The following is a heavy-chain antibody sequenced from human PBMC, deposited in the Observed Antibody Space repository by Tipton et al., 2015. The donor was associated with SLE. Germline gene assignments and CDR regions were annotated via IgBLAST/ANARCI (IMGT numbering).Heavy chain of an antibody. CDR2: ISYDESNK. Sequence: GASGFTFSRYGMHWVRQAPGKGLEWVAFISYDESNKYFGDSVKGRFSISRDNSKNTVSLQMNSLGDEDTAVYYCAEGSGKLIPSGWFDPWGQGTLVTVSS. CDR3: AEGSGKLIPSGWFDP. V-gene: IGHV3-30*02. J-gene: IGHJ5*02. D-gene: IGHD6-25*01. CDR1: GFTFSRYG.